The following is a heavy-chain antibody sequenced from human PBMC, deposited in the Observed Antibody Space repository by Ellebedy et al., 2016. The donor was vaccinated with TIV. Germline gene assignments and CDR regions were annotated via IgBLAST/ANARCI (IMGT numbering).Heavy chain of an antibody. Sequence: GGSLRLXXAASGFTFSDYYMSWIRQAPGKGLEWVSYISSSGSTIYYADSVKGRFTISRDNAKNSLYLQMNSLRAEDTAVYYCAREMEVVTAFDYWGQGTLVTVSS. D-gene: IGHD2-21*02. J-gene: IGHJ4*02. CDR3: AREMEVVTAFDY. V-gene: IGHV3-11*01. CDR2: ISSSGSTI. CDR1: GFTFSDYY.